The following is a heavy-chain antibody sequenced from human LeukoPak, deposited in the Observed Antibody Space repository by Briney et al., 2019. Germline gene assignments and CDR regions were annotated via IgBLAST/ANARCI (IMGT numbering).Heavy chain of an antibody. CDR1: GGSISSSSFY. Sequence: SETLSLTCTVSGGSISSSSFYWGWIRQPPGKGLEWIGSIFSGGSTYYNPSFKSRVTISVDTSKNQFSLKLSSVTAADTAVYYCARSPPGGGWYWFDYWGQGTLVTVSS. J-gene: IGHJ4*02. CDR2: IFSGGST. D-gene: IGHD6-19*01. V-gene: IGHV4-39*07. CDR3: ARSPPGGGWYWFDY.